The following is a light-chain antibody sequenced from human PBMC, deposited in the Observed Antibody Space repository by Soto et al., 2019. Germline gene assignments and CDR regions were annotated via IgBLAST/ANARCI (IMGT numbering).Light chain of an antibody. Sequence: DIHMTQSPSSLSASVGDRVTITCRASQGISNYLAWYQQRPGKVPKLLIYAASTLQSGVPSRFSGSGSGTDFTLTISSLQPEDVATYYCQKYNSALFTFGPGTKVDIK. CDR3: QKYNSALFT. CDR1: QGISNY. V-gene: IGKV1-27*01. J-gene: IGKJ3*01. CDR2: AAS.